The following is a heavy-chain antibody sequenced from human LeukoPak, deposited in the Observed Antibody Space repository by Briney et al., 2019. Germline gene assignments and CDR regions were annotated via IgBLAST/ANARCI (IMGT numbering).Heavy chain of an antibody. J-gene: IGHJ4*02. D-gene: IGHD3-22*01. CDR1: GGSISRYY. Sequence: SETLSLTCTVSGGSISRYYWGRIRQPPGKGLEWIGYISYSGSTNYNPSLKSRVTISIDTSKNQFSLKLSSVTAADTAMYYCARHLYDSRGQTSFDYWGPGTLVTVSS. CDR2: ISYSGST. V-gene: IGHV4-59*08. CDR3: ARHLYDSRGQTSFDY.